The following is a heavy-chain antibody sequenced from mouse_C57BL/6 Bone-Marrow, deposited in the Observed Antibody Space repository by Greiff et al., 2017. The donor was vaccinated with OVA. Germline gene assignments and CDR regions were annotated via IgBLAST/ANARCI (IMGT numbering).Heavy chain of an antibody. J-gene: IGHJ2*01. V-gene: IGHV1-26*01. CDR1: GYTFTDYY. D-gene: IGHD1-1*01. CDR3: ARPHYYGSSYGDY. Sequence: EVQLQQSGPELVKPGASVKISCKASGYTFTDYYMNWVKQSPGKSLEWIGDINPNNGGTSYNQKFKGKATLTVDKSSSTAYMELRSLTSEDSAVYYCARPHYYGSSYGDYWGQGTTLTVSS. CDR2: INPNNGGT.